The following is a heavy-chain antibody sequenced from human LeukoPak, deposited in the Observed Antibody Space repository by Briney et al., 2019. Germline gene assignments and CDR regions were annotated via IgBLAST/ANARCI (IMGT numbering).Heavy chain of an antibody. V-gene: IGHV1-2*02. CDR2: INPNSGGT. CDR1: GYTFTGYY. CDR3: ARDPTSRSYSSSFRFDP. J-gene: IGHJ5*02. Sequence: WASVKVSCKASGYTFTGYYMHWVRQAPGQGLEWMGWINPNSGGTNHAQKFQGRVTMTRDTSISTAYMELSRLRSDDTAVYYCARDPTSRSYSSSFRFDPWGQGTLVTVSS. D-gene: IGHD6-6*01.